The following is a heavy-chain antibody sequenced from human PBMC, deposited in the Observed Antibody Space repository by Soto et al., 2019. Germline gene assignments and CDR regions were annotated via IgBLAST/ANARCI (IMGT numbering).Heavy chain of an antibody. J-gene: IGHJ4*02. CDR1: GFTFSTFW. Sequence: EVQLVESGGGLVQPGGSLRLSCEASGFTFSTFWMHWVRQTPGKGPVWVSRINSDGSSTYYADSVKGRVTISRDNAKNTLYLQLNSLRPEDTAVYYCARDFEYWGQGTLVTVSS. CDR3: ARDFEY. V-gene: IGHV3-74*01. CDR2: INSDGSST.